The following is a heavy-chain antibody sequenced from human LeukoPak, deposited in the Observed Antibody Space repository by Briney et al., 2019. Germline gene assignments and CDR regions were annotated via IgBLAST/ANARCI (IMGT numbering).Heavy chain of an antibody. CDR1: GGSFSGYY. V-gene: IGHV4-34*01. D-gene: IGHD5-24*01. CDR2: INHSGST. J-gene: IGHJ4*02. CDR3: ARGIRRRLQRNFDY. Sequence: SETLSLTCAVYGGSFSGYYWSWIRQPPGKGLEWIGEINHSGSTNYNPSLKSRVTISVDTSKNQYSLKLSSVAAADTAVYYCARGIRRRLQRNFDYWGQGTLVTVSS.